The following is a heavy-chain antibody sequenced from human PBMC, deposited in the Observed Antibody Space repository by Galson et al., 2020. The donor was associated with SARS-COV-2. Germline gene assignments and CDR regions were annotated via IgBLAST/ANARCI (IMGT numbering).Heavy chain of an antibody. CDR1: GLNLNGYA. D-gene: IGHD1-1*01. CDR2: ISGDTAHT. V-gene: IGHV1-18*01. Sequence: ASVKVSCKPSGLNLNGYATAWVRQAPGQGLEWMGWISGDTAHTNYAQKFQGRVTMTTDTSTAIVYMELRSLRSDDTAVYYCAATCRGGTCHFGWSWFDRWGQGTLVTVSS. CDR3: AATCRGGTCHFGWSWFDR. J-gene: IGHJ5*02.